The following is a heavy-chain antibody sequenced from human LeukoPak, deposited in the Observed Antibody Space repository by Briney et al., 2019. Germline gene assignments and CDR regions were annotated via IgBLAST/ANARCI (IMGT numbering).Heavy chain of an antibody. J-gene: IGHJ4*02. CDR3: ARGPTNGQAFDY. V-gene: IGHV3-7*01. D-gene: IGHD2-8*01. CDR2: IREDGSEK. CDR1: GFTISNNY. Sequence: GGSLRLSCAASGFTISNNYIRWLRQAPGKGLEWVASIREDGSEKTSVDSVKGRFTISRDNAKNSLYLQMDSLRAEDTAVYYCARGPTNGQAFDYWGQGTLVSVSS.